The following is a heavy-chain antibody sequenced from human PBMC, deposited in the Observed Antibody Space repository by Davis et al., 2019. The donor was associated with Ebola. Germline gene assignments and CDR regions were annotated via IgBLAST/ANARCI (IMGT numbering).Heavy chain of an antibody. CDR1: GYTFPNYF. Sequence: ASVKVSCKAFGYTFPNYFLHWVRQAPGQGLEWMGFITPGSGRAGYAESFQGRVTMTTDPSTNTVYMELSSLRSDDTAIYSCARVAANLGIYYFDYWGQGTLVTVSS. V-gene: IGHV1-46*01. CDR3: ARVAANLGIYYFDY. D-gene: IGHD5-12*01. CDR2: ITPGSGRA. J-gene: IGHJ4*02.